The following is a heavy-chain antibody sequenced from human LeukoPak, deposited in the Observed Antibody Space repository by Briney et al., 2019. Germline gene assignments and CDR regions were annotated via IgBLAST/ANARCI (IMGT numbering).Heavy chain of an antibody. V-gene: IGHV4-34*01. CDR1: GGSFSGYY. CDR2: INHSGST. J-gene: IGHJ4*02. Sequence: SETLSLTCAVYGGSFSGYYWSWIRQPPGKGLEWIGEINHSGSTNYNPSLKSRVTISVDTSKNQFSLKLSSVTAADTAVYYCARVFLRYCSSTSCYNRWYFDYWGQGTLVTVSS. CDR3: ARVFLRYCSSTSCYNRWYFDY. D-gene: IGHD2-2*02.